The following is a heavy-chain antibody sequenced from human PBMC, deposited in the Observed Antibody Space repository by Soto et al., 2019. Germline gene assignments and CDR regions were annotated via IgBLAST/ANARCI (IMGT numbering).Heavy chain of an antibody. CDR1: GGTFSSYA. D-gene: IGHD3-10*01. Sequence: QVQLVQSGAEVKKPVSSVKVSCKASGGTFSSYAISWVRQAPGQGLEWMGGIIPIFGTANYAQKFQGRVTITADESQSTAYMELSSLRSDDTAVYYCAREKLLWFGELLYYYYGMDVWGQGTTVTVSS. CDR2: IIPIFGTA. V-gene: IGHV1-69*12. J-gene: IGHJ6*02. CDR3: AREKLLWFGELLYYYYGMDV.